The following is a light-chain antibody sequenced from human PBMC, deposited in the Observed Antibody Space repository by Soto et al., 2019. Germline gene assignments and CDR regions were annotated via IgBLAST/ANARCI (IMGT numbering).Light chain of an antibody. CDR1: QSFTSGY. Sequence: EIVLTQSPGTLSLSPGERATVSCRASQSFTSGYLAWYQQRPGQAPRLLIYGASRRATGVPDRFSGSGSETDFTPTLSSLQPEDFATYSCQQSYSTTWTFGQGTKVEIK. CDR3: QQSYSTTWT. J-gene: IGKJ1*01. CDR2: GAS. V-gene: IGKV3-20*01.